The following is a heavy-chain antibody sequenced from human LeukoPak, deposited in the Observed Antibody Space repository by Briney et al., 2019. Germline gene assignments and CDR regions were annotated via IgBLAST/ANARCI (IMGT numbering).Heavy chain of an antibody. CDR3: ARDEYYYDSSGLFDY. D-gene: IGHD3-22*01. CDR1: GFTFSDYY. J-gene: IGHJ4*02. V-gene: IGHV3-11*05. CDR2: NSSSSSYT. Sequence: GGSLRLSCAASGFTFSDYYMSWIRQAPGKGLEWVSYNSSSSSYTNYADSVKGRFTISRDDAKNSLYLQMNSLRAEDTAVYYCARDEYYYDSSGLFDYWGQGTLVTVSS.